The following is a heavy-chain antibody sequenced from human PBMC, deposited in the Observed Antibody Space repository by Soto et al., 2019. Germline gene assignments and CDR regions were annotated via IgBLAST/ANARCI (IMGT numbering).Heavy chain of an antibody. CDR3: AKSNRPTSVVLIAITD. Sequence: GGSLRLSCAASGFTFDDYAMHWVRQAPGKGLEWVSGISWNSGSMDYADSVKGRFTISRDNAKNSLYLQMKSLRAEDTALYYCAKSNRPTSVVLIAITDWGQGTLVTVSS. CDR2: ISWNSGSM. CDR1: GFTFDDYA. J-gene: IGHJ4*02. V-gene: IGHV3-9*01. D-gene: IGHD2-21*01.